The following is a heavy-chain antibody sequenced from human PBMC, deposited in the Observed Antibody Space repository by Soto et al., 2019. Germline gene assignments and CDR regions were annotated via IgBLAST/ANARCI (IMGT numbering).Heavy chain of an antibody. CDR2: TDDNDHK. CDR3: ARLRKGWTSDLNQIDL. D-gene: IGHD2-15*01. Sequence: SGPTLVNPTQTLTLTCTFSGFSLPSSGMSVTWIRQPPGKALEWLALTDDNDHKYYNSSLRTRLTPSKDTAKSLVVRTVSNMGPVDKGMYFCARLRKGWTSDLNQIDLWGQGTLVTVSS. V-gene: IGHV2-70*01. J-gene: IGHJ5*02. CDR1: GFSLPSSGMS.